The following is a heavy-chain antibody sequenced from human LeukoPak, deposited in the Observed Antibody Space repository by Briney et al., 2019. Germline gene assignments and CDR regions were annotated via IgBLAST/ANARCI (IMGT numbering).Heavy chain of an antibody. CDR2: ISSSSSYI. V-gene: IGHV3-21*01. J-gene: IGHJ3*02. D-gene: IGHD3-9*01. CDR1: GFTFSSYS. Sequence: PGGSLRLSCAASGFTFSSYSMNWVRQAPGKGLEWVSSISSSSSYIYYADSVKGRFTISRDNAKNSLYLQMNSLRAEDTAVYYCARDSPGFRYFDWLPGAFDIWGQGTMVTVSS. CDR3: ARDSPGFRYFDWLPGAFDI.